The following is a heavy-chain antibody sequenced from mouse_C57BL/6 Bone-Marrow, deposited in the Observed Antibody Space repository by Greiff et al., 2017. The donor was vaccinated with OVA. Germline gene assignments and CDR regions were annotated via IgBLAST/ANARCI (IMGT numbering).Heavy chain of an antibody. Sequence: VQLQQSGAELARPGASVKLSCKASGYTFTSYGISWVKQSTGQGLEWIGEIYPRSGNTYYNEKFKGKVTLTADKSSSTAYMELRSLTSEDSAVYFCARRGYYYAMDYWGQGTSVTVSS. V-gene: IGHV1-81*01. J-gene: IGHJ4*01. CDR1: GYTFTSYG. CDR2: IYPRSGNT. CDR3: ARRGYYYAMDY.